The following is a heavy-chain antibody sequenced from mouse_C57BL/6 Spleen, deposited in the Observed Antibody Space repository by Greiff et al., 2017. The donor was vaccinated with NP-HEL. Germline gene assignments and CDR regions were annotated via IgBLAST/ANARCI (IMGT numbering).Heavy chain of an antibody. CDR1: GYTFTGYW. D-gene: IGHD2-4*01. CDR3: ARSLYYDYDDGGAMDY. Sequence: QVQLQQSGAELMKPGASVKLSCKATGYTFTGYWIAWVKQRPGHGLEWIGAILPGSGSTNYNEKFKGKATFTADTSSNTAYMQLSSLTTEDSAIYYCARSLYYDYDDGGAMDYWGQGTSVTVSS. CDR2: ILPGSGST. J-gene: IGHJ4*01. V-gene: IGHV1-9*01.